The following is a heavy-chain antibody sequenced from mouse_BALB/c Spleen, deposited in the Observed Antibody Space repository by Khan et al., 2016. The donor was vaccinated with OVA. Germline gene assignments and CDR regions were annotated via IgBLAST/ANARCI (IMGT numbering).Heavy chain of an antibody. Sequence: QIQLVQSGPELKKPGETVKISCKASGYTFTNYGMNWVKQAPGKGLKWMGWINTYTGEPTHADDFKGRFAFSLETSASTAYLQINNLKNEDTASYFCASGGYWYFDVWGEGTTVTVSS. J-gene: IGHJ1*01. CDR1: GYTFTNYG. D-gene: IGHD1-1*02. CDR2: INTYTGEP. CDR3: ASGGYWYFDV. V-gene: IGHV9-3-1*01.